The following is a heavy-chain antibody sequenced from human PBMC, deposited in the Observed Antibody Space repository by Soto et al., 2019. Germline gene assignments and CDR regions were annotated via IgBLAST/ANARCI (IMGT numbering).Heavy chain of an antibody. CDR1: GFTFSSYA. V-gene: IGHV3-30-3*01. D-gene: IGHD2-21*01. CDR2: ISYDGSNK. J-gene: IGHJ4*02. Sequence: QVQLVESGGGVVQPGRSLRLSCAASGFTFSSYAMHWVRQAPGKGLEWVAVISYDGSNKYYADSVKGRFTISRDNSKNTPYLQMNSLRAEDTAVYYCATLGGGEGDYWGQGTLVTVSS. CDR3: ATLGGGEGDY.